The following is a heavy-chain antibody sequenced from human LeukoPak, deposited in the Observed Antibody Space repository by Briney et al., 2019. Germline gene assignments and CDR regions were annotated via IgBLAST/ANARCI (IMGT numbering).Heavy chain of an antibody. CDR2: IYTSGST. CDR3: ARLMRNYDILTGYYYYYMDV. Sequence: SETLSLTCTVSGGSISSYYWSWIRQPPGKGLEWIGYIYTSGSTSYNPSLKSRVTISVDTSKNQFSLKLSSVTAADTAVYYCARLMRNYDILTGYYYYYMDVWGKGTTVTVSS. CDR1: GGSISSYY. J-gene: IGHJ6*03. D-gene: IGHD3-9*01. V-gene: IGHV4-4*09.